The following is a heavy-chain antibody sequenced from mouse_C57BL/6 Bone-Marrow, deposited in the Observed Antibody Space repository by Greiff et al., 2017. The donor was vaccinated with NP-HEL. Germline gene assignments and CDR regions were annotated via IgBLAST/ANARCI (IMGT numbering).Heavy chain of an antibody. CDR1: GYSITSGYD. CDR2: ISYSGST. Sequence: EVKLMESGPGMVKPSQSLSLTCTVTGYSITSGYDWHWIRHFPGNKLEWMGYISYSGSTNYNPSLKSRNSITHDTSKNHFFLKLNSVTTEDTATYYCARDDGSSPYYAMDYWGQGTSVTVSS. J-gene: IGHJ4*01. V-gene: IGHV3-1*01. CDR3: ARDDGSSPYYAMDY. D-gene: IGHD1-1*01.